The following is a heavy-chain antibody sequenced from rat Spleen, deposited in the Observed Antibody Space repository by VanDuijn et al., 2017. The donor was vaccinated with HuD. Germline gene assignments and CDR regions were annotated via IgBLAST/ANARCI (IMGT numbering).Heavy chain of an antibody. D-gene: IGHD1-11*01. CDR3: TTDRGYGDY. J-gene: IGHJ2*01. CDR2: ITNTGGNT. Sequence: EVQLVESGGGLVQPGRSLKLSCVTSGFTFNNYWMTWIRQAPGKGLEWVASITNTGGNTSYPDSVKGRFTISRHNAESTLYLQMNSLRSEDTATYYCTTDRGYGDYWGQGVMVTVSS. CDR1: GFTFNNYW. V-gene: IGHV5-31*01.